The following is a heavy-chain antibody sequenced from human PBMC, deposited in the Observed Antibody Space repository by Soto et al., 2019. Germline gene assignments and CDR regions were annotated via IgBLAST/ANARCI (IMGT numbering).Heavy chain of an antibody. Sequence: GASVKVSCKASGYTLTTYGISWVRQAPGQGLEWMGWIGVENYNTVYAQKFQGRVTMTTDASTSTVYMELRSLRSDDTAIYYCTKSIGAPGNARDYYYGLDVWGQGTTVTVSS. CDR3: TKSIGAPGNARDYYYGLDV. V-gene: IGHV1-18*04. CDR1: GYTLTTYG. CDR2: IGVENYNT. J-gene: IGHJ6*01. D-gene: IGHD1-1*01.